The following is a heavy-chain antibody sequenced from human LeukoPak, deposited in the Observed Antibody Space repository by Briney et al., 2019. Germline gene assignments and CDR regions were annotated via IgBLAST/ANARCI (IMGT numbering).Heavy chain of an antibody. V-gene: IGHV1-3*01. CDR1: GYTFTSYA. J-gene: IGHJ5*02. CDR2: INAGNGNT. Sequence: ASVKVSCKASGYTFTSYAMHWVRQAPGQRLEWMGWINAGNGNTKYSQKFHGRVTITRDTSASTAYMELSSLRSEDTAVYYCARGPGYSSGFNWFDPWGQGTLVTVSS. CDR3: ARGPGYSSGFNWFDP. D-gene: IGHD6-19*01.